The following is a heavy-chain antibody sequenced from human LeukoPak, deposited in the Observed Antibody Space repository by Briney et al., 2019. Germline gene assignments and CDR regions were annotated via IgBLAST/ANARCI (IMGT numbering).Heavy chain of an antibody. Sequence: GGSLRLSCAASGFTFSSYAMHWARQAPGKGLEWVAVISYDGSNKYYADSVKGRFTISRDNSKNTLYLQMNSLRAENTAVYYCARFAAGGSYYYYMDVWGKGTTVTVSS. CDR2: ISYDGSNK. CDR3: ARFAAGGSYYYYMDV. J-gene: IGHJ6*03. V-gene: IGHV3-30-3*01. D-gene: IGHD6-25*01. CDR1: GFTFSSYA.